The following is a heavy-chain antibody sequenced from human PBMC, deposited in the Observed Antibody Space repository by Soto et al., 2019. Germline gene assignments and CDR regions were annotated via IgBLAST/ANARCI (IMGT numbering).Heavy chain of an antibody. V-gene: IGHV3-11*01. Sequence: QVQLVDSRGTLVKPGGSLRLACSASGFVFGGHFMTWVRQAPGKGLEWISYISTGGSIQSADSLKGRFTISRDNAKSSLFLQVNSLRAEDTAVYYCARVRVGTAVPSWGLYDTSYYMDVWGRGTTVTVSS. CDR2: ISTGGSI. D-gene: IGHD4-17*01. J-gene: IGHJ6*03. CDR3: ARVRVGTAVPSWGLYDTSYYMDV. CDR1: GFVFGGHF.